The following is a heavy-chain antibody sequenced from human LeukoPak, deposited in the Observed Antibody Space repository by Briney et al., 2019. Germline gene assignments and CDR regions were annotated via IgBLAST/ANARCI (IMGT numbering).Heavy chain of an antibody. V-gene: IGHV4-59*11. CDR1: GGSISSHY. CDR3: AREYRVSSWYELGGGFDY. J-gene: IGHJ4*02. D-gene: IGHD6-13*01. Sequence: SETLSPTCTVSGGSISSHYWSWIRQPPGKGLEWIGNTYNSGSTNYNPSPKSRVTISVDMSKNHFSLRLSSVTAADTAMYYCAREYRVSSWYELGGGFDYWGQGTLVTVSS. CDR2: TYNSGST.